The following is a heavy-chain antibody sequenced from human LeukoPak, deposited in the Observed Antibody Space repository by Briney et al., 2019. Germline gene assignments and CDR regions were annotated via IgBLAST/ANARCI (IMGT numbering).Heavy chain of an antibody. CDR2: INHSGST. V-gene: IGHV4-34*01. CDR3: ARGRVTTQYYYDTRARGWYFDL. J-gene: IGHJ2*01. D-gene: IGHD3-22*01. Sequence: PSETLSLTCAVYGGSFSGYYWSWIRQPPGKGLEWIGEINHSGSTNYNPSLKSRVTISVDTSKNQFSLKLSSVTAADTAVYYCARGRVTTQYYYDTRARGWYFDLWGRGTLVTVSS. CDR1: GGSFSGYY.